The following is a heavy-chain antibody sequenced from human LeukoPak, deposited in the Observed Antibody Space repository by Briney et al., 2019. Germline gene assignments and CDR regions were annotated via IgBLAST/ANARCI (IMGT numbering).Heavy chain of an antibody. J-gene: IGHJ4*02. CDR3: AKTEETIAAAGSFDY. CDR1: GFTFNNYA. CDR2: ISESGDHT. D-gene: IGHD6-13*01. Sequence: GGSLRLSCAVSGFTFNNYAMSWVRQAPGKGLEWVSAISESGDHTYYAASAKGRFTIYRDNSKNTQYLQMNSLRAEDTAVYYCAKTEETIAAAGSFDYWGQGTLVTVSS. V-gene: IGHV3-23*01.